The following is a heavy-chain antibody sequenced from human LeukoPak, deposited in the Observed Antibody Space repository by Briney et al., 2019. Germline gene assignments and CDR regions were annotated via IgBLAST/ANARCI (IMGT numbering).Heavy chain of an antibody. CDR1: GGSFSGYY. J-gene: IGHJ6*03. V-gene: IGHV4-34*01. CDR3: ARVTGSSWYYSYYMDV. D-gene: IGHD6-13*01. Sequence: SETLSLTCAVYGGSFSGYYWSWIRQPPGKGLEWIGEINHSGSTNYNPSLKSRVTISVDTSKNQFSLKLSSVTAADTAVYFCARVTGSSWYYSYYMDVWGKGTTVTVPS. CDR2: INHSGST.